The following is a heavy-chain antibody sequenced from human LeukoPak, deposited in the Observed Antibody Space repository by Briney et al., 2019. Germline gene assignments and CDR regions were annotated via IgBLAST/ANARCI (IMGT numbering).Heavy chain of an antibody. CDR3: ARVLRSGGSADP. CDR1: GFIVRSNY. D-gene: IGHD2-15*01. J-gene: IGHJ5*02. V-gene: IGHV3-53*01. Sequence: GGSLRLSCAASGFIVRSNYMSWVRQAPGKGLEWVSVIYSGGNTFYANFVKGRFTISRDNSKNTLDLQMNSLRAEDTAVYYCARVLRSGGSADPWGQGTLVTVSS. CDR2: IYSGGNT.